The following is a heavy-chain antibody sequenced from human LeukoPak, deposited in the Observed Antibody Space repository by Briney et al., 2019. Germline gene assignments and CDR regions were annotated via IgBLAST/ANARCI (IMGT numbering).Heavy chain of an antibody. V-gene: IGHV1-18*01. Sequence: ASVKVSCKASGYTLTSYGISWVRPAPGQGLEWMGWISAYNGNTNYAQKLQGRVTMTTDTSTSTAYMELRSLRSDDTAVYYCARAPYSSSWYGGSDIWGQGTMVTVSS. CDR1: GYTLTSYG. D-gene: IGHD6-13*01. CDR3: ARAPYSSSWYGGSDI. CDR2: ISAYNGNT. J-gene: IGHJ3*02.